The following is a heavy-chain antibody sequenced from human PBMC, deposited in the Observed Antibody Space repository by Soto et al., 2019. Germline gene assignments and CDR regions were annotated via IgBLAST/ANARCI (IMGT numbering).Heavy chain of an antibody. J-gene: IGHJ4*02. CDR3: ARGEGYCSGGNCFYFDY. Sequence: PSETLSLTCTVSGGSISSGGYYWCWIRQHPGKGLEWIGYIYYGASTHYNPSLKSRVSMSIDTSKNQLSLKLDSVTVADTAVYYCARGEGYCSGGNCFYFDYWGQGTPVTVSS. V-gene: IGHV4-31*03. CDR1: GGSISSGGYY. CDR2: IYYGAST. D-gene: IGHD2-15*01.